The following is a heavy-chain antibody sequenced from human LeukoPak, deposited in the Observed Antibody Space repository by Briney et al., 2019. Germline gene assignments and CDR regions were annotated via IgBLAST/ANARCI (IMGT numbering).Heavy chain of an antibody. V-gene: IGHV1-2*02. Sequence: ASVKVSCKASGYTFTGYYMHWVRQAPGQGLEWMGWINPNSGGTNYAQKFQGRVTMTWDTSISTAYMELSRLRSDDTAVYYCARVQGYSSSWYWVYYYGMDVWGQGTTVTVSS. CDR3: ARVQGYSSSWYWVYYYGMDV. D-gene: IGHD6-13*01. J-gene: IGHJ6*02. CDR2: INPNSGGT. CDR1: GYTFTGYY.